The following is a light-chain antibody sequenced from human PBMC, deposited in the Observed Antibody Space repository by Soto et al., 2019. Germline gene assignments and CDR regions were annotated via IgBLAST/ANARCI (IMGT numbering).Light chain of an antibody. CDR3: QHYDSYSGT. CDR1: QSINSW. CDR2: RAS. V-gene: IGKV1-5*03. J-gene: IGKJ3*01. Sequence: DIQMTQSPSTLSASVGDRVTITCRPSQSINSWLAWYQQKPGKAPRLLIYRASSLEGGVPSRFSGSGSGAEFTLTISSLQPDDFATYYCQHYDSYSGTFGPGTKVDIK.